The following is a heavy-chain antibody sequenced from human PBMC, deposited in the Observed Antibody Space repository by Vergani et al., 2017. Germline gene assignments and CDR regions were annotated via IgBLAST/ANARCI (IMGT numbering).Heavy chain of an antibody. CDR3: ARHDSGHYGASYYGLDV. Sequence: QLQLHKSGPGLVKPSETLSLTCTLSGGSISSSSHFWGWLRQTPGKGLEWIGSIYYTGSAYYNPSLKSRVSISVDASKSQFSLKLGSVTAADSAVYYCARHDSGHYGASYYGLDVWGQGTTVTVSS. D-gene: IGHD3-3*01. CDR2: IYYTGSA. J-gene: IGHJ6*02. V-gene: IGHV4-39*01. CDR1: GGSISSSSHF.